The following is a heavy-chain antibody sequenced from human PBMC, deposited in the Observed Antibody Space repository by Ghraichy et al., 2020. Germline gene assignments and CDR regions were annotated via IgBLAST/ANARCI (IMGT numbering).Heavy chain of an antibody. J-gene: IGHJ6*02. Sequence: GGSLRLSCAASGFTSKSYWMNWVRQAPGKGLEWVANIKLDGSEKYYVDSVRGRFTISRDNANNSLYLQMSSLRAEDTAVYYCTRDPGWYSGMAVWGQGTTVTVSS. CDR2: IKLDGSEK. CDR1: GFTSKSYW. D-gene: IGHD2-15*01. CDR3: TRDPGWYSGMAV. V-gene: IGHV3-7*01.